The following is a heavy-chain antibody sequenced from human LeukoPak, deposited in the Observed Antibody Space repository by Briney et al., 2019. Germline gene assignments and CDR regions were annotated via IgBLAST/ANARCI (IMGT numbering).Heavy chain of an antibody. CDR3: TTTGSGSYYPNWFDP. V-gene: IGHV3-15*01. CDR1: GFTFSNAW. D-gene: IGHD3-10*01. Sequence: GGSLRLSCAVSGFTFSNAWMSWVRQAPGKGLEWVGRIKSKTDGGTTDYAAPVKGRFTISRDDSKNTLYLQMNILKTEDTAVYYCTTTGSGSYYPNWFDPWGQGTLVTVSS. J-gene: IGHJ5*02. CDR2: IKSKTDGGTT.